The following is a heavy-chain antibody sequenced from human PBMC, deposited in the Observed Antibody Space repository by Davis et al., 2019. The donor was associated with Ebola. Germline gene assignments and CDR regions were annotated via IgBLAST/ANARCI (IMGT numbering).Heavy chain of an antibody. CDR2: IYSGGST. V-gene: IGHV3-66*01. J-gene: IGHJ6*02. CDR1: GFTVSSNY. CDR3: AREVLRFLEYGMDV. D-gene: IGHD3-3*01. Sequence: PGGSLRLSCAASGFTVSSNYMSWVRQAPGKGLEWVSVIYSGGSTYYADSVKGRFTISRDNSKNTLYLQMNSLRAEDTAAYYCAREVLRFLEYGMDVWGQGTTVTVSS.